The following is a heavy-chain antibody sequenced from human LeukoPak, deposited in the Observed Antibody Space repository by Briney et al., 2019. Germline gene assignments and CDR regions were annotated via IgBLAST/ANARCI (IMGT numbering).Heavy chain of an antibody. V-gene: IGHV3-53*01. CDR2: MYSGGTT. CDR1: GFTVSNNY. J-gene: IGHJ3*02. Sequence: GGSLRLSCAASGFTVSNNYMNWVRQAPGKGLEWVSVMYSGGTTYYADSVKGRFSISRDNSKNTLYLQVNSLRAEDTAMYYCARNILFAFDIWGQGTMVTVSS. CDR3: ARNILFAFDI.